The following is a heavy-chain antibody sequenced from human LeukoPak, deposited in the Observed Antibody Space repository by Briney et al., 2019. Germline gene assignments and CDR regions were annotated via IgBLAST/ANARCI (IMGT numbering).Heavy chain of an antibody. D-gene: IGHD3-10*01. V-gene: IGHV1-18*04. Sequence: ASVKVSCKASGYTFTSYGIGWVRQAHGQGLEWMGWISANNGNTNYAQKFQGRVTMTTDTSTSTAYMELRSLTSDDTAVYYCARVVVRGVNWFDPWGQGTLVTVSS. J-gene: IGHJ5*02. CDR2: ISANNGNT. CDR1: GYTFTSYG. CDR3: ARVVVRGVNWFDP.